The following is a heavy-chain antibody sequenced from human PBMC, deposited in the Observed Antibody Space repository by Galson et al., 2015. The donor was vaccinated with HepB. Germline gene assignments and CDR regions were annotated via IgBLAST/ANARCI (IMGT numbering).Heavy chain of an antibody. CDR2: IHSDGSS. V-gene: IGHV3-74*01. CDR3: ARGGPRGSYFDY. J-gene: IGHJ4*02. Sequence: SLRLSCAASGFTLSRHWMYWVRQAPGKGPEWISRIHSDGSSIYADSVQGRFTISRDNAKNTLYLQMNSLRAEDTAVYYCARGGPRGSYFDYWGRGTLVTVSS. D-gene: IGHD1-26*01. CDR1: GFTLSRHW.